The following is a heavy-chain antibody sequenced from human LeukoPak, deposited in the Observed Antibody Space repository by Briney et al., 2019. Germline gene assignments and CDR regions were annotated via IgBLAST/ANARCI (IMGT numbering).Heavy chain of an antibody. V-gene: IGHV1-2*02. CDR1: GYSFTAYY. CDR2: INPKNGDT. D-gene: IGHD2-2*01. Sequence: ASVKVSCKASGYSFTAYYMHLVRQAPGQGLEWMGWINPKNGDTNYAQRFQDRVTMAWDTSVSTAYMELSRLRSDDTAVYYCHSPAAPPQGFDPWGQGTLVTVSS. J-gene: IGHJ5*02. CDR3: HSPAAPPQGFDP.